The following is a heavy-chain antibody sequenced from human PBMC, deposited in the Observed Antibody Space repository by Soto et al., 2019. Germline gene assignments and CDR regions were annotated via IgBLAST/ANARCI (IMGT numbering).Heavy chain of an antibody. CDR2: ISGSGGST. CDR3: AKDRGYCSGGSCYGGGLDY. D-gene: IGHD2-15*01. V-gene: IGHV3-23*01. J-gene: IGHJ4*02. Sequence: EVQLLESGGGLVQPGGSLRLSCAASGFTFSSYAMSWVRQAPGKGLEWVSAISGSGGSTYYADSVKGRFTISRDNSKNTLYLQMNSLGAEDTAVYYCAKDRGYCSGGSCYGGGLDYWGQGTLVTVSS. CDR1: GFTFSSYA.